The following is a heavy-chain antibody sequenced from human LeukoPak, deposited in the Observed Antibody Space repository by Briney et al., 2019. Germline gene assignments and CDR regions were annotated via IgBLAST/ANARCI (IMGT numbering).Heavy chain of an antibody. Sequence: PGGSLRLSCAASGFTFSSYGMHWVRQAPGKGLEWVALISYDGINKYYADSVKGRFTISRDNSKNTLYLQMNSLRAEDTAVYYCASLYCSSTSCYGNYFDYWGQGTLVTVSS. CDR1: GFTFSSYG. D-gene: IGHD2-2*01. V-gene: IGHV3-30*03. CDR3: ASLYCSSTSCYGNYFDY. J-gene: IGHJ4*02. CDR2: ISYDGINK.